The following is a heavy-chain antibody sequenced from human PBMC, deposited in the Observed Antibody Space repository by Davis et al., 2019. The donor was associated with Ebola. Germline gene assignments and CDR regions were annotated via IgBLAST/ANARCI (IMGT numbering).Heavy chain of an antibody. CDR1: GYTFNNYG. J-gene: IGHJ6*04. CDR2: ISAYNGDT. V-gene: IGHV1-18*01. CDR3: ARLPHAILTDSLRGLGMDV. D-gene: IGHD3-9*01. Sequence: AASVTVSCKASGYTFNNYGVSWVRQAPGQGLEWMGWISAYNGDTNSAPRLQGRVTMTTDTSTSTAYMELRSLRSDDTAIYYCARLPHAILTDSLRGLGMDVWGKGTTVTVSS.